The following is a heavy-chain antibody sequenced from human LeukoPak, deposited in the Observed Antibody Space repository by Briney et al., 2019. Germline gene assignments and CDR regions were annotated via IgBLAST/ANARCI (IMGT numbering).Heavy chain of an antibody. D-gene: IGHD3-10*01. V-gene: IGHV3-20*04. CDR3: ARITAHRNYYMDV. CDR2: INWNGGST. J-gene: IGHJ6*03. CDR1: AFTFDDYG. Sequence: GGSLRLSCAGSAFTFDDYGMSWVRQGPGKGLEWVPGINWNGGSTSYADSVKGRFTISRDNAKNSLYLQMNSLRAEDTALYYCARITAHRNYYMDVWGKGTTFTVSS.